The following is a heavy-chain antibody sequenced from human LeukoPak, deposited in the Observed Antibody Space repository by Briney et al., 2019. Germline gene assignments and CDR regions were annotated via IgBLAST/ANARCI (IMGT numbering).Heavy chain of an antibody. CDR1: GGSISSYY. CDR3: ARDQACYGSGTI. CDR2: IYYSGST. J-gene: IGHJ3*02. Sequence: PSETLSLTCTVSGGSISSYYWSWIRQPPGKGLEWIGYIYYSGSTNYNPSLKSRVTISVDTSKNQFSLKLSSVTAADTAVYYCARDQACYGSGTIWGQGTMVTVSS. D-gene: IGHD3-10*01. V-gene: IGHV4-59*01.